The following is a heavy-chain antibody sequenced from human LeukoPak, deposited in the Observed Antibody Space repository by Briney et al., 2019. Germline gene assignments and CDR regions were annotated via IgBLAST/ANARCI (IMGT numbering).Heavy chain of an antibody. CDR3: AREYSGYDSPAY. CDR1: GYSISSGYY. D-gene: IGHD5-12*01. J-gene: IGHJ4*02. V-gene: IGHV4-38-2*02. CDR2: IYHSGST. Sequence: SETLSLTCTVSGYSISSGYYWGWIRQPPGKGLEWIGSIYHSGSTYYNPSLKSRVTISVDTSKNQFSLKLSSVTAADTAVYYCAREYSGYDSPAYWGQGTLVTVSS.